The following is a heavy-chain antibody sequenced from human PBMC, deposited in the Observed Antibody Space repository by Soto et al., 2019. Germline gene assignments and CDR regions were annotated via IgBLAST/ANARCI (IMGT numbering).Heavy chain of an antibody. CDR3: ARHPSGDFWSGNYSYYYFDV. CDR1: GGSISSSSYY. J-gene: IGHJ6*03. V-gene: IGHV4-39*01. Sequence: SETLSLTCTVSGGSISSSSYYWGWIRQPPGKGLEWIGSIYYSGSTYYNPSLKSRVTISVDTSKNQFSLKLSSVTAADTAVYYCARHPSGDFWSGNYSYYYFDVWGQGTTVTXSS. D-gene: IGHD3-3*01. CDR2: IYYSGST.